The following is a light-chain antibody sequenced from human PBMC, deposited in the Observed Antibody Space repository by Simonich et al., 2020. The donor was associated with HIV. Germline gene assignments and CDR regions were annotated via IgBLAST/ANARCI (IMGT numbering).Light chain of an antibody. CDR3: SSYTSSSTWV. CDR1: RSDVGGYNY. Sequence: QSALTQPASVSGSPGQSITISCTESRSDVGGYNYVSWYQQHPGKAPKLMIYDVSKPPSGISYHFSGSKSGNTASLTISGLQAEDEADYYCSSYTSSSTWVFGGGTKLTVL. V-gene: IGLV2-14*01. J-gene: IGLJ3*02. CDR2: DVS.